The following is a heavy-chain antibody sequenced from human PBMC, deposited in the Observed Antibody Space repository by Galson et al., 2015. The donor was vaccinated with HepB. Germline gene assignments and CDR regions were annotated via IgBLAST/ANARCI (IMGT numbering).Heavy chain of an antibody. CDR3: ARPSHYGSGSYWDPFDS. CDR1: GYSFTNYW. J-gene: IGHJ5*01. D-gene: IGHD3-10*01. Sequence: QSGAEVKKPGESLKISCKGSGYSFTNYWIGWVRQMPGKGLEWMGIIDPNDSDIRYSPSFQGQVTISADKSISTAYLQWSSLKASDTAMCYCARPSHYGSGSYWDPFDSWGQGTLVTVSS. V-gene: IGHV5-51*01. CDR2: IDPNDSDI.